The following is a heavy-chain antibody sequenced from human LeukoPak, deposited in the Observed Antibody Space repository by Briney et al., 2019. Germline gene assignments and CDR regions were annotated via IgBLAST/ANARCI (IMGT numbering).Heavy chain of an antibody. CDR2: ISSSSTTV. V-gene: IGHV3-48*02. J-gene: IGHJ3*02. Sequence: GGSLRLSCAASGFTFSSYSMNWVRQAPGKGLEWVLYISSSSTTVYYADSVKGRFTISRDNAKNSLYLQMNSLRDEDTAVYYCAREISDAFDIWGQGTMVTVSS. CDR1: GFTFSSYS. CDR3: AREISDAFDI. D-gene: IGHD2/OR15-2a*01.